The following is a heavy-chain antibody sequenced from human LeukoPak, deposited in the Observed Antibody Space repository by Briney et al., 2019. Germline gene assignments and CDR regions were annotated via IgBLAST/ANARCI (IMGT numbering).Heavy chain of an antibody. CDR2: IHRDGSDK. Sequence: GGSLRLSCAASGFTFSDYWMTWVRQAAGKGLEWVANIHRDGSDKYYVDSVKGRFTISRDNAKNSLYLQMNSLRGEDTAVYYCAKNRTAHDYWGQGTLVTVSS. J-gene: IGHJ4*02. CDR3: AKNRTAHDY. V-gene: IGHV3-7*02. CDR1: GFTFSDYW. D-gene: IGHD5-18*01.